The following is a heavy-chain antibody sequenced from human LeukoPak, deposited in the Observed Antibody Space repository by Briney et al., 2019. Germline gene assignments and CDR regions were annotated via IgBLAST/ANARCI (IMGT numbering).Heavy chain of an antibody. D-gene: IGHD6-19*01. Sequence: SETLSLTCTVSGGSIRSSYYYWGWIRQPPGKGLEWIGSIYDSGSTYYNPSLKSRVTISVDTSKNQFSLNLSSVTAADAAVYHCARHLYGSGLHRIDYWGQGSLVTVSS. V-gene: IGHV4-39*01. CDR3: ARHLYGSGLHRIDY. J-gene: IGHJ4*02. CDR2: IYDSGST. CDR1: GGSIRSSYYY.